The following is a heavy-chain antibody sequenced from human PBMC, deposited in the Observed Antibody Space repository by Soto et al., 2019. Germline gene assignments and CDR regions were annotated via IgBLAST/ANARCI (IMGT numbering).Heavy chain of an antibody. D-gene: IGHD2-15*01. J-gene: IGHJ6*02. V-gene: IGHV1-69*12. CDR1: GGTFSSYA. CDR3: ASGPYCSGGSCYSPPYYYYGMDV. CDR2: IIPIFGTA. Sequence: QVQLVQSGAEVKKPGSSVKVSCKASGGTFSSYAISWVRQAPGQGLEWMGGIIPIFGTANYAQKFQGRVTITADESTSTXXMXLNXLRSEDTAVYYCASGPYCSGGSCYSPPYYYYGMDVWGQGTTVTVSS.